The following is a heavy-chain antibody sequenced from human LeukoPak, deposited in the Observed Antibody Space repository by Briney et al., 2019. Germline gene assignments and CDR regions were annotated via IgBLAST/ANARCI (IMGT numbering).Heavy chain of an antibody. J-gene: IGHJ4*02. D-gene: IGHD5-18*01. CDR3: ARDPHGELWSLAGDY. CDR1: GFTFSSYS. Sequence: SLRLSCAASGFTFSSYSMNWVRQAPGKGLEWVSSISSSSSYIYYADSVKGRFTISRDNAKNSLYLQMNSLRAEDTAVYYCARDPHGELWSLAGDYWGQGTLVTVSS. V-gene: IGHV3-21*01. CDR2: ISSSSSYI.